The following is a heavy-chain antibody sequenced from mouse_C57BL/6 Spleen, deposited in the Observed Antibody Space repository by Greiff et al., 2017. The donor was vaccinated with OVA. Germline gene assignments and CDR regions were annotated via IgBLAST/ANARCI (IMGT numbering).Heavy chain of an antibody. CDR1: GFTFSSYG. CDR2: ISSGGSYT. Sequence: EVQVVESGGDLVKPGGSLKLSCAASGFTFSSYGMSWVRQTPDKRLEWVATISSGGSYTYYPDSVKGRFTISRDNAKNTLYLQMSSLKSEDTAMYYCARVYGNYGFFDYWGQGTTLTVSS. D-gene: IGHD2-1*01. V-gene: IGHV5-6*01. CDR3: ARVYGNYGFFDY. J-gene: IGHJ2*01.